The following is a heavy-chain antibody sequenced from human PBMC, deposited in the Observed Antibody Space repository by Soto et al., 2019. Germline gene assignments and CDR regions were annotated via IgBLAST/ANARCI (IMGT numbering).Heavy chain of an antibody. CDR1: GGTFSSYA. D-gene: IGHD1-26*01. J-gene: IGHJ4*02. CDR3: ARIAEEGAN. Sequence: QVQLVQSGAEVKEPGSSVKVSCKASGGTFSSYAINWVRQAPGQGLEWMGGIIPMIGTPIYAQKFQGRVTITADESTRTAYMELTSLRSEDTAVYYCARIAEEGANWGQGTLVTVSS. V-gene: IGHV1-69*01. CDR2: IIPMIGTP.